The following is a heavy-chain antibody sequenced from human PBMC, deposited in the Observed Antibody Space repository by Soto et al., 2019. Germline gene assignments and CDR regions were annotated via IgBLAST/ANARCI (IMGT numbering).Heavy chain of an antibody. D-gene: IGHD2-15*01. CDR3: ARFPHLGYCGGDRCDRDY. Sequence: PSETLSLTCTVSGGSITSGQYYWSWIRQPPGKGLEWIGYIYYSGSTYYNPSLKSRVTISVDTSKNQFSLKLSSVTAADTAVYYCARFPHLGYCGGDRCDRDYWGQGTLVTVSS. J-gene: IGHJ4*02. CDR1: GGSITSGQYY. CDR2: IYYSGST. V-gene: IGHV4-30-4*01.